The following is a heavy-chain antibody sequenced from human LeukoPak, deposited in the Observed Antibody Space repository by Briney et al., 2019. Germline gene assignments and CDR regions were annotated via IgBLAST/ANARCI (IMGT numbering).Heavy chain of an antibody. CDR2: ISAYNGNT. Sequence: GASVKVSCKASGYTFTSYGISWVRQAPGQGLEWMGWISAYNGNTNYAQKLQGRVTMTTDTSTSTAYMELRSLRSDDTAVYYCARGKYYDYVWGSYRLSYFDYWGQGTLVTVSS. CDR3: ARGKYYDYVWGSYRLSYFDY. D-gene: IGHD3-16*02. V-gene: IGHV1-18*01. CDR1: GYTFTSYG. J-gene: IGHJ4*02.